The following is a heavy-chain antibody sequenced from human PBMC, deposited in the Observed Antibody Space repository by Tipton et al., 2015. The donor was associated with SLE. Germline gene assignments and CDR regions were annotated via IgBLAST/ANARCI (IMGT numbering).Heavy chain of an antibody. V-gene: IGHV4-59*01. J-gene: IGHJ4*02. D-gene: IGHD6-13*01. CDR2: IYYSGST. CDR1: GGSISSYY. CDR3: ARGPYSRGLFDY. Sequence: TLSLTCTVSGGSISSYYWSWIRQPPGKGLEWIGYIYYSGSTNYNPSLKSRVTISVDTSKNQFSLKLSSVTAADTAVYYCARGPYSRGLFDYWGQGTLVTVSS.